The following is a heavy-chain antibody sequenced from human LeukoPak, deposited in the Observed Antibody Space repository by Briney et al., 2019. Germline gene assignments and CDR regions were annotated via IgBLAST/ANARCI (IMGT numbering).Heavy chain of an antibody. D-gene: IGHD3-10*01. V-gene: IGHV4-30-4*01. CDR1: GGSISSGDYY. J-gene: IGHJ5*02. CDR3: PRDAVRKDYYGSGSVGP. Sequence: SQTLSLTCTVSGGSISSGDYYWSWIRQPPGKGLEWIGYIYYSGSTYYNPSLKSRVTISVDTSKNQFSLKLSSVTAADTAVYYCPRDAVRKDYYGSGSVGPWGQGTLVTVSS. CDR2: IYYSGST.